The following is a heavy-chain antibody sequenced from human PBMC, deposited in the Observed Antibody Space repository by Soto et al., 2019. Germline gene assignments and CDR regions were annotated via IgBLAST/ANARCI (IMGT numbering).Heavy chain of an antibody. V-gene: IGHV3-23*01. CDR3: AKRWLAEY. CDR2: ISGSGGGT. D-gene: IGHD6-19*01. Sequence: EVQLLESGGGLVQPGGSLRLSCAASGFTFSTDAMSWVRQAPGKGLEWVSVISGSGGGTYYADSVKGRFPISRDNSKNTLYLQMNSLRADDPAVYYCAKRWLAEYWGQGTLVTVSS. CDR1: GFTFSTDA. J-gene: IGHJ4*02.